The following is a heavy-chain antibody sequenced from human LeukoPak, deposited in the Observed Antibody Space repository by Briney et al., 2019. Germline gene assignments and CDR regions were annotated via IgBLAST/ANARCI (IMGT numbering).Heavy chain of an antibody. D-gene: IGHD6-13*01. CDR3: AVLAAAGKSVD. V-gene: IGHV1-69*13. CDR1: GGTFSSYA. CDR2: IIPIFGTA. Sequence: AASVTVSCKASGGTFSSYAISWVRQAPGQGLEWMGGIIPIFGTANYAQKLQGRVTITADESKSTAYMELSSLRSEDTAVYYCAVLAAAGKSVDWGQGTLVTVSS. J-gene: IGHJ4*02.